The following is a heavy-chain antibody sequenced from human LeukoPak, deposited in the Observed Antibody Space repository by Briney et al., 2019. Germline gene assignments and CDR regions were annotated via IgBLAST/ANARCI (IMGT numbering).Heavy chain of an antibody. J-gene: IGHJ4*02. CDR1: GFTFSSYS. CDR2: ISSSGSTI. CDR3: ARALGKRWLQGPLFDY. D-gene: IGHD5-24*01. Sequence: PGGSLRLSCAASGFTFSSYSMNWVRQAPGKGLEWVSYISSSGSTIYYADSVKGRFTISRDNAKNSLYLQMNSLRAEDTAVYYCARALGKRWLQGPLFDYWGQGTLVTVSS. V-gene: IGHV3-48*04.